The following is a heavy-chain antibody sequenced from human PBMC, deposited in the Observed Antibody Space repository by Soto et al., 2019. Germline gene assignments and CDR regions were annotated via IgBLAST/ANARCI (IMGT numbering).Heavy chain of an antibody. CDR1: GFTFSDYY. J-gene: IGHJ6*02. CDR3: ARAPEYAGPAAISGYGMDV. V-gene: IGHV3-11*05. Sequence: QVQLVESVGGLVKPGGSLRLSCAASGFTFSDYYMSWIRQAPGKGLEWVSYISSSSSYTNYADSVKGRFTISRDNAKNSLYLQMNSLRAEDTAVYYCARAPEYAGPAAISGYGMDVWGQGTTVTVSS. CDR2: ISSSSSYT. D-gene: IGHD2-2*01.